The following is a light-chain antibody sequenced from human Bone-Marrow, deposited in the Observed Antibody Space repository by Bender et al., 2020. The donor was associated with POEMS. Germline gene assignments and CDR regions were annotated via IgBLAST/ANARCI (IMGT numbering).Light chain of an antibody. CDR1: ILADKY. V-gene: IGLV3-27*01. CDR3: NSRDSISNHVV. J-gene: IGLJ2*01. CDR2: KDT. Sequence: SYELTQPSSVSVSPGQTARITCSGDILADKYVRWFQQMPGQAPVLLIYKDTERPSGIPERFSGSSSGTTATLTINGAQVDDEADYYCNSRDSISNHVVFGGGTKLTVL.